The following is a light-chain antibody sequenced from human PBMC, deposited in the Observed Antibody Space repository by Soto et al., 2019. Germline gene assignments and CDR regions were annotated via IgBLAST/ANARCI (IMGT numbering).Light chain of an antibody. CDR3: QSYDSSLSGNVV. CDR1: SSNIGAGYD. CDR2: GNS. V-gene: IGLV1-40*01. Sequence: QSVLTQPPSVSGAPGQRVTISCTGGSSNIGAGYDVHWYQQLPGTAPKLLIYGNSNRPSGVPDRFSGSKSGTSASLAITGLQAEDEADYYCQSYDSSLSGNVVFGGGTKVTVL. J-gene: IGLJ2*01.